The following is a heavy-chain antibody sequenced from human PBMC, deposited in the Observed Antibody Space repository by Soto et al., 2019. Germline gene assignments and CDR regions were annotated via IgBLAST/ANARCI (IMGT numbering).Heavy chain of an antibody. CDR1: GGAFTSYS. CDR3: ARDNTGLDY. CDR2: IIPMSGTT. J-gene: IGHJ4*02. V-gene: IGHV1-69*12. Sequence: QVHLVQSGAEVKKPGSSVKVSCKASGGAFTSYSFHWVRQAPGQGLEWMGGIIPMSGTTNYALKFQGRVTMTADVPTNTAYIKLSSLRSEDTAIYYCARDNTGLDYWGQGTLVTVSS. D-gene: IGHD1-1*01.